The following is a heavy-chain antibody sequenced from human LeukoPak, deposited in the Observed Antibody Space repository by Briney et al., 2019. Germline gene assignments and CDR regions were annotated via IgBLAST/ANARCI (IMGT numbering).Heavy chain of an antibody. V-gene: IGHV4-34*01. CDR2: INHSGST. CDR1: GGSFSGYY. J-gene: IGHJ4*02. D-gene: IGHD5-18*01. Sequence: PSETLSLTCAVYGGSFSGYYWSWIRQPPGKGLEWIGEINHSGSTNYNPSLKSRVTISVDTSKNQFSLKLSSVTAADTAVYYCARDTAMAKPRTYFDYWGQGTLVTVSS. CDR3: ARDTAMAKPRTYFDY.